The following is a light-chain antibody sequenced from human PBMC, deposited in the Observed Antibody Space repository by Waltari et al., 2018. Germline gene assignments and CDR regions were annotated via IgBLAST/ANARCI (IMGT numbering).Light chain of an antibody. V-gene: IGLV2-14*03. Sequence: QSALTQPASVSGSPGQAIIISCTGSDNDIGGYDYISWYQQDPGKAPRLIIYDVYNRPSGVSNRFSGSKSDNTASLTISGLQAEDDSIFYCSSYTSSGVVFGGGTKVTVL. CDR3: SSYTSSGVV. CDR1: DNDIGGYDY. CDR2: DVY. J-gene: IGLJ2*01.